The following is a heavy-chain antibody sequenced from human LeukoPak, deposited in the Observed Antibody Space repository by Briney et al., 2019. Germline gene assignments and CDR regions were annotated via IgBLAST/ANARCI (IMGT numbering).Heavy chain of an antibody. CDR2: IYFSGST. CDR1: GGSISSYY. J-gene: IGHJ5*02. V-gene: IGHV4-59*12. Sequence: SETLSLTCTVSGGSISSYYWSWIRQPPGKGLVWIGYIYFSGSTNYNPSLKSRVTISVDTSKNQFSLKLSSVTAADTAVYYCARLYDYVWGSYRGFDPWGQGTLVTVSS. CDR3: ARLYDYVWGSYRGFDP. D-gene: IGHD3-16*02.